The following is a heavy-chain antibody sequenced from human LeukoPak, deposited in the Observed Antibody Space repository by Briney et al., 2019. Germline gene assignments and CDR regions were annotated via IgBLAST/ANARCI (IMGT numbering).Heavy chain of an antibody. V-gene: IGHV4-39*07. J-gene: IGHJ4*02. Sequence: PSETLSLTCAVSGGSISSSSYYWGWIRQPPGKGLGRIGSIYYSGSTYYNPSLKSRVTISVDTSKNQFSLKLSSVTAADTAVYYCARGGFYSSGYIYWGQGTLVTVSS. CDR2: IYYSGST. CDR1: GGSISSSSYY. D-gene: IGHD6-19*01. CDR3: ARGGFYSSGYIY.